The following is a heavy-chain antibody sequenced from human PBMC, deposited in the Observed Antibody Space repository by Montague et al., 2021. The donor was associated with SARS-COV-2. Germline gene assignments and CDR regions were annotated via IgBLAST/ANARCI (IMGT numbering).Heavy chain of an antibody. CDR3: ARRAQWQLSWFFDL. D-gene: IGHD6-19*01. CDR2: TYYRSKWYY. CDR1: GDNVSSNTAA. Sequence: CAISGDNVSSNTAAWNWVRQSSSSGLEWLGRTYYRSKWYYDYAVSVKSRMTISPDTSKNQFSLQLSSVTPEDRAVYYCARRAQWQLSWFFDLWGRGTLVTVSS. V-gene: IGHV6-1*01. J-gene: IGHJ2*01.